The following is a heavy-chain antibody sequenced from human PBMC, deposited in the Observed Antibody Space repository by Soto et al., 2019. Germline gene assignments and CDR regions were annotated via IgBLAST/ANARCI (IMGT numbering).Heavy chain of an antibody. CDR2: IYYSGST. D-gene: IGHD3-3*01. CDR3: AALWTGFYGMDV. Sequence: QEQLQESGPGLVKPSETLSLTCTVSGGSISGYYWSWIRQPPGKGLEWIGYIYYSGSTKYNPSLKSRITISIDTSKNQFSLKLSSVTAADTAVYYCAALWTGFYGMDVWGQGTTVTVSS. CDR1: GGSISGYY. V-gene: IGHV4-59*01. J-gene: IGHJ6*02.